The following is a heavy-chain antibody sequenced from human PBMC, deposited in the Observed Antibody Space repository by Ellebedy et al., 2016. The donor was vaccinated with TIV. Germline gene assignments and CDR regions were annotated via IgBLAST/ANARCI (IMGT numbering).Heavy chain of an antibody. V-gene: IGHV1-69*04. CDR1: GGTFSNSA. D-gene: IGHD5-12*01. Sequence: AASVKVYCKASGGTFSNSAINWVRQAPGQGLEWMGRIIPILDITNYAQRFQGRVTITADKSTTTAYMDLTSLRSDDTAVYYCARWGGYSGTFQGPFDFWGQGTLVTVFS. CDR3: ARWGGYSGTFQGPFDF. J-gene: IGHJ4*02. CDR2: IIPILDIT.